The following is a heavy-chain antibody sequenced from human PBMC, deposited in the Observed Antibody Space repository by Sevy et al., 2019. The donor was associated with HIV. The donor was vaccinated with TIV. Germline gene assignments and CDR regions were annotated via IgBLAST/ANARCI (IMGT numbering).Heavy chain of an antibody. CDR3: AKDDLVVAAGGGFDY. V-gene: IGHV3-23*01. Sequence: GGSLRLSCAASGFNFSSYAMSWVRQAPGKGLEWVSAISGSGGSTYYADSVKGRFTISRDNSKNTLYLQMNSLRAEDTAVYYCAKDDLVVAAGGGFDYWGQGTLVTVSS. J-gene: IGHJ4*02. D-gene: IGHD2-15*01. CDR2: ISGSGGST. CDR1: GFNFSSYA.